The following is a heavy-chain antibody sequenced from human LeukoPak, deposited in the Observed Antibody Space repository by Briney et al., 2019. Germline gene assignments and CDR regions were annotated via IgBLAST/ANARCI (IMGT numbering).Heavy chain of an antibody. J-gene: IGHJ4*02. CDR2: ISYDGRNK. D-gene: IGHD2-15*01. Sequence: PGGSLRLSCAASGFTFSSNGMHWVRQAPGKGLEWVALISYDGRNKYYADSVKGRFTISRDNSKNTLYLQMNSLRPEDTAVYYCAKGRYLLDYWGQGTRVTVSS. CDR3: AKGRYLLDY. V-gene: IGHV3-30*18. CDR1: GFTFSSNG.